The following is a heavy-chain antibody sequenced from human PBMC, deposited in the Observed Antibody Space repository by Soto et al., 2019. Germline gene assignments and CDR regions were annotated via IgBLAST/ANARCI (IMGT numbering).Heavy chain of an antibody. D-gene: IGHD1-26*01. J-gene: IGHJ4*02. Sequence: QVQLVESGGGVVQPGRSLRLSCAASGFTFSSYGMHWVRQAPGKGLEWVAVISYDGSNKYYADSVKGRFTISRDNSKNTLYLQMNSLRAEDTAVYYCATGVRGSYLLDYWGQGTLVTVSS. V-gene: IGHV3-30*03. CDR3: ATGVRGSYLLDY. CDR1: GFTFSSYG. CDR2: ISYDGSNK.